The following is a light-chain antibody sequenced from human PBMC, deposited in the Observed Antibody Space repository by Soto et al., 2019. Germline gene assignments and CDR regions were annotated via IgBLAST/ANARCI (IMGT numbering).Light chain of an antibody. CDR2: SSS. J-gene: IGLJ2*01. Sequence: QAVLTQPRSASGTPGQTVTISCSGSSSNIGVNPVKWYQQLPGTAPKVLIYSSSQRPSEVPDRFAASKSGTSASLAIGDLQSEDEADYYCEVWDANLSGPLFGGGTKLPVL. CDR1: SSNIGVNP. CDR3: EVWDANLSGPL. V-gene: IGLV1-44*01.